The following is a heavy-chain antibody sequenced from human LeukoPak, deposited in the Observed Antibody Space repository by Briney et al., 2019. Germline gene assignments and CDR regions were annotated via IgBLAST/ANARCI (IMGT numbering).Heavy chain of an antibody. CDR3: ASFDGGSSRFDAFDI. CDR1: GYTFTGYY. CDR2: INPNSGGT. J-gene: IGHJ3*02. Sequence: ASVKVSCKASGYTFTGYYMHWVRQAPGQGLEWMGWINPNSGGTNYAQKFQGRVTMTRDTSISTAYMELSRLRSDDTAVYYCASFDGGSSRFDAFDIWGQGTMVTVSS. V-gene: IGHV1-2*02. D-gene: IGHD6-13*01.